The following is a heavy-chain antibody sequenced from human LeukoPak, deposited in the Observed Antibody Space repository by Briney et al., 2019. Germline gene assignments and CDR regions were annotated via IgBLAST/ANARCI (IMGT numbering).Heavy chain of an antibody. D-gene: IGHD5-24*01. Sequence: GGSLRLSCAASGFTVSSNYMSWVRQAPGKGLEWVSSISSSSSYIYYADSVKGRFTISRDNAKNSLYLQMNSLRAEDTAVYYCARQLRDGYNLDAFDIWGQGTMVTVSS. CDR3: ARQLRDGYNLDAFDI. V-gene: IGHV3-21*01. CDR2: ISSSSSYI. J-gene: IGHJ3*02. CDR1: GFTVSSNY.